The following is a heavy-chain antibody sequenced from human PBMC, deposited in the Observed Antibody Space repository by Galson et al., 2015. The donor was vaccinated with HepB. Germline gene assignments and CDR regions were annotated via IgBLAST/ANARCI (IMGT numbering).Heavy chain of an antibody. D-gene: IGHD2-2*01. Sequence: LRLSCAASGFTFSSYAMHWVRQAPGKGLEWVAVISYDGSNKYCADSVKGRFTISRDNSKNTLYLQMNSLRAEDTAVYYCARDGLIVVVPAAMFDYWGQGTLVTVSS. CDR3: ARDGLIVVVPAAMFDY. CDR2: ISYDGSNK. V-gene: IGHV3-30-3*01. CDR1: GFTFSSYA. J-gene: IGHJ4*02.